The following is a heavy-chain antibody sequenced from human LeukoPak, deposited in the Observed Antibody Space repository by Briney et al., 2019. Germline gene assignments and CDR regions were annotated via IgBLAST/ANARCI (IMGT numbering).Heavy chain of an antibody. D-gene: IGHD3-10*01. CDR2: INGSGGRT. Sequence: PGGSLRLSCAASGFTFSSHAMSWVRQAPGKGLEWVSAINGSGGRTYYADSVKGRFISSRDNSKNMVSLQMNSLRAEDTAVYYCTKDQGLLWFGELNVWGKGATVTVSS. V-gene: IGHV3-23*01. CDR1: GFTFSSHA. J-gene: IGHJ6*04. CDR3: TKDQGLLWFGELNV.